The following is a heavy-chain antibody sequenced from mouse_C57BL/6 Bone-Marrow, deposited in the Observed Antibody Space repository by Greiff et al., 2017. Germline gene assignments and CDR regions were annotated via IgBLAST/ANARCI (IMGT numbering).Heavy chain of an antibody. V-gene: IGHV14-2*01. CDR3: ARKPYSNYLDYFDY. J-gene: IGHJ2*01. D-gene: IGHD2-5*01. CDR2: IDPEDGET. CDR1: GFNIKDYY. Sequence: EVQLQQSGAELVKPGASVKLSCTASGFNIKDYYMHWVKQRPEQGLEWIGRIDPEDGETKYAPKFKGKATITADTSSNTAYLQLSSLTSEDTAVYYGARKPYSNYLDYFDYWGQGTTLTVSS.